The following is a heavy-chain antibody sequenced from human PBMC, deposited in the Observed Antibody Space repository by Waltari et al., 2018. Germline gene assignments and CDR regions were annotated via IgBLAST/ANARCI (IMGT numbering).Heavy chain of an antibody. CDR1: GGSISSSSYY. CDR3: ARREYYYDAFDI. CDR2: IYYSGST. V-gene: IGHV4-39*01. Sequence: QLQLQESGPGLVKPSETLSLTCTVSGGSISSSSYYWGWIRQPPGKGLEWIGSIYYSGSTYYNPSLKSRVTISVDTSKNQFSLKLSSVTAADTAVYYCARREYYYDAFDIWGQGTMVTVSS. D-gene: IGHD3-10*01. J-gene: IGHJ3*02.